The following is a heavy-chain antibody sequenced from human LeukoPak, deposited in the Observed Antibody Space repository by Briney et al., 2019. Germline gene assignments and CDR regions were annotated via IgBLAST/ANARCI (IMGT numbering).Heavy chain of an antibody. V-gene: IGHV4-4*09. J-gene: IGHJ6*03. Sequence: SETLSLTCTVSGGSISSYYWSWIRQPPGKGLEWIGYIYTSGSTNYNPSLKSRVTISVDTSKNQFSLKLSSVTAADTAVYYCARLEQQDYYYYMDVWGKGTTVTVSS. CDR3: ARLEQQDYYYYMDV. CDR2: IYTSGST. CDR1: GGSISSYY. D-gene: IGHD6-13*01.